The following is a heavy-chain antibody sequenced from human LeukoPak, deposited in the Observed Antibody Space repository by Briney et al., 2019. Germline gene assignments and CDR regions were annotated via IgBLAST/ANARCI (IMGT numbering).Heavy chain of an antibody. Sequence: KPSETLSLTCTVSGGSISSSSYYWGWIRQPPGKGLEWIGSIYYSGSTYYNPSLKSRVTISVDTSKNQFSLKLSSVTAADTAVYYCARTRDWNTLGDFDYWGQGTLVTVSS. J-gene: IGHJ4*02. D-gene: IGHD1-1*01. CDR3: ARTRDWNTLGDFDY. V-gene: IGHV4-39*07. CDR2: IYYSGST. CDR1: GGSISSSSYY.